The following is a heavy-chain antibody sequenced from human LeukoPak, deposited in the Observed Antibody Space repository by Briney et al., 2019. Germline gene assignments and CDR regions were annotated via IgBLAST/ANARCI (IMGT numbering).Heavy chain of an antibody. CDR1: GFTFSSYW. CDR2: IKQDGSEK. Sequence: PGGSLRLSCAASGFTFSSYWMSWVRQAPGKGLEWVANIKQDGSEKYYVDSVKGRFTISRDNAENSLYLQMNSLRAEDTAVYYCARGKGSYSSSWYPFYYYYYGMDVWGQGTTVTVSS. J-gene: IGHJ6*02. CDR3: ARGKGSYSSSWYPFYYYYYGMDV. D-gene: IGHD6-13*01. V-gene: IGHV3-7*01.